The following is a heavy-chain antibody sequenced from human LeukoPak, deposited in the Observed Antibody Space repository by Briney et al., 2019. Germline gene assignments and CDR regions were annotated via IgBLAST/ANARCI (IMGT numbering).Heavy chain of an antibody. J-gene: IGHJ5*02. V-gene: IGHV1-18*01. CDR3: ARSEDYGDLNWFDP. D-gene: IGHD4-17*01. CDR1: GYTFTSYG. Sequence: GASVKVSCKASGYTFTSYGISWVRQAPGQGLEWMGWISAYSGNTNYAQKLQGRVTMTTDTSTSTAYMELRSLRSDDTAVYYCARSEDYGDLNWFDPWGQGTLVTVSS. CDR2: ISAYSGNT.